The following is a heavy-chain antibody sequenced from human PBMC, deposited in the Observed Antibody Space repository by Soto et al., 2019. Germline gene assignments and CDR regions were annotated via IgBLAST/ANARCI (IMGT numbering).Heavy chain of an antibody. CDR1: GGTFSTYG. J-gene: IGHJ4*02. CDR3: ARELDPYYGGNSLSLDY. D-gene: IGHD4-17*01. V-gene: IGHV1-69*13. CDR2: IIPKFGTT. Sequence: QVQLVQSGAEVKKPGSSVKVSCKASGGTFSTYGMYWVRLAPRQGLKWMGGIIPKFGTTNYAQKFQGRVTITADESTNTAYMELNYLRSEDTAVYFCARELDPYYGGNSLSLDYWGQGTLVTVSS.